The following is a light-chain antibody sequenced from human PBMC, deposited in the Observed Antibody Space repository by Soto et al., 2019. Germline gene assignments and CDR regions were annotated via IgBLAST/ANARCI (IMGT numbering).Light chain of an antibody. CDR2: GAS. CDR3: QQYKNWPLT. V-gene: IGKV3-15*01. CDR1: QSVSNN. Sequence: EIVMTQSPATLSVSPGERATLSCRASQSVSNNLAWYQKKSGQAPRLLIFGASTRATGIPARFGGSGSGTEFTLTISSLQSEDFAVYYCQQYKNWPLTFGGGTKVEIK. J-gene: IGKJ4*01.